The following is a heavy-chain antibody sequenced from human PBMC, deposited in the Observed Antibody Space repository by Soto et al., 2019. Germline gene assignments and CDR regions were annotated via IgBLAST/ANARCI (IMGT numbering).Heavy chain of an antibody. CDR1: GGSINSYY. Sequence: PSETLSLTCTVSGGSINSYYWSWIRQPPGKGLEWIGYIYYSGNINYNPSLKSRVTISVDTSKNQFSLNLSSVTAADTAVYYCARVDDWSMGYFDYWGQGTLVTVSS. V-gene: IGHV4-59*01. CDR2: IYYSGNI. D-gene: IGHD2-21*01. J-gene: IGHJ4*02. CDR3: ARVDDWSMGYFDY.